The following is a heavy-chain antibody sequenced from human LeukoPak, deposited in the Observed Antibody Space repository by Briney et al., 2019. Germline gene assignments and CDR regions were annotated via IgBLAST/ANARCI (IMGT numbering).Heavy chain of an antibody. J-gene: IGHJ4*02. V-gene: IGHV1-2*06. D-gene: IGHD3-16*01. CDR1: GYVFSGYY. Sequence: ASVKVSCKASGYVFSGYYVHWVRQAPGQGLEWMGRINPNSGDTNYIQEFQGRVTMTRDTSISTAYMDLRSLKSDDTAVYYCARDRGSGGNHFDYWGQGTLVTVSS. CDR2: INPNSGDT. CDR3: ARDRGSGGNHFDY.